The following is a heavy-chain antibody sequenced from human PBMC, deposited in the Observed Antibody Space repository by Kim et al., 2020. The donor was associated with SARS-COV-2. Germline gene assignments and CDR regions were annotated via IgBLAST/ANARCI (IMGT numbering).Heavy chain of an antibody. Sequence: SVKVSCKASGGTFSSYAISWVRQAPGQGLEWMGGIIPIFGTANYAQKFQGRVTITADKSTSTAYMELSSLRSEDTAVYYCARPTYLYCSGGSCYSGYYYYGMDVWGQGTTVTVSS. CDR2: IIPIFGTA. D-gene: IGHD2-15*01. CDR1: GGTFSSYA. CDR3: ARPTYLYCSGGSCYSGYYYYGMDV. V-gene: IGHV1-69*06. J-gene: IGHJ6*02.